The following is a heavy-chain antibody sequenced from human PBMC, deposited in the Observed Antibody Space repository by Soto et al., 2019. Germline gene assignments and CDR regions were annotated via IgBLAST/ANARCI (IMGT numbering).Heavy chain of an antibody. CDR3: ARVGGFGATTIDY. V-gene: IGHV4-30-4*01. D-gene: IGHD3-10*01. J-gene: IGHJ4*02. CDR1: DGSISSGDYY. CDR2: IYYSGST. Sequence: PSQTMSLTCTVFDGSISSGDYYWSWIRQPPGKGLEWIGYIYYSGSTYYNPSLKSRVTISVDTSKNQFSLKLSSVTAADTAVYYCARVGGFGATTIDYWGQGTLVTVSS.